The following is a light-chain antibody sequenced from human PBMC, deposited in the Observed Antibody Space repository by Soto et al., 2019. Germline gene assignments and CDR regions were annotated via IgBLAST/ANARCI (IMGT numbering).Light chain of an antibody. J-gene: IGLJ1*01. V-gene: IGLV2-14*01. CDR1: STDVGGYNY. CDR2: EVS. CDR3: NSYTSSTSLFV. Sequence: QSALTQPASVSGSPGQSITISCTGTSTDVGGYNYVSWYQQHPGKAPKLLIFEVSHRPSGVSNRFSGSKSGNTASLTISGLQAEDEADYYCNSYTSSTSLFVFGTGTKVTVL.